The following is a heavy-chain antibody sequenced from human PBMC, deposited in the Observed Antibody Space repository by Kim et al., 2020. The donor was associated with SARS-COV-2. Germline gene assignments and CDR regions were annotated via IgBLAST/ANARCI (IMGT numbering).Heavy chain of an antibody. D-gene: IGHD6-6*01. V-gene: IGHV4-39*01. CDR3: ARRPIKYSSPKYYYYGMDV. J-gene: IGHJ6*02. CDR1: GGSISSSSYY. CDR2: IYYSGST. Sequence: SETLSLTCTVSGGSISSSSYYWGWIRQPPGKGLEWIGSIYYSGSTYYNPSLKSRVTISVDTSKNQFSLKLSSVTAADTAVYYCARRPIKYSSPKYYYYGMDVWGQGTTVTVSS.